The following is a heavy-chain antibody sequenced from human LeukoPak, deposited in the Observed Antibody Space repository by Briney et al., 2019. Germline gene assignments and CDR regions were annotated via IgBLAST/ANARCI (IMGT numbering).Heavy chain of an antibody. V-gene: IGHV4-59*01. J-gene: IGHJ4*02. D-gene: IGHD4-23*01. Sequence: SETLSLTCTVSGGSISSYYWSRIRQPPGKGLEWIGYVYYSGNTNYNPSLKSRVTISVDTSKNHFSLKLTSVTAADTAVYYCARAYGPNSPLYWGQGTLVTVSS. CDR1: GGSISSYY. CDR3: ARAYGPNSPLY. CDR2: VYYSGNT.